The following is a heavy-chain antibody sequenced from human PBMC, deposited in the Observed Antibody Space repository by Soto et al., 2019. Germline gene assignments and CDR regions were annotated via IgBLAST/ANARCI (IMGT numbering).Heavy chain of an antibody. CDR3: ARPGVAAAGPDIDY. V-gene: IGHV4-39*01. D-gene: IGHD6-13*01. CDR1: GGSISSSSYY. J-gene: IGHJ4*02. CDR2: IYYSGST. Sequence: SETLSLTCTVSGGSISSSSYYWGWIRQPPGKGLEWIGSIYYSGSTYYNPSLKSRVTISVDTSKNKFSLKLSSVTAADTAVYYCARPGVAAAGPDIDYWGQGTLVTVSS.